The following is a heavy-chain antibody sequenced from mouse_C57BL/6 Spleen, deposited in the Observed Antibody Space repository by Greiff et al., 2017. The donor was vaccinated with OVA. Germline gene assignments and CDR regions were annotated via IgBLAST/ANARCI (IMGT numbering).Heavy chain of an antibody. CDR2: IDPENGDT. V-gene: IGHV14-4*01. Sequence: EVQGVESGAELVRPGASVKLSCTASGFTIKDDYMHWVKQRPEQGLEWIGWIDPENGDTESASKFQGKATITADTSSNTAYLQLSSLTSEDTAVYYCTRQLRGYAMDYWGKGTSVTVSS. CDR3: TRQLRGYAMDY. J-gene: IGHJ4*01. D-gene: IGHD3-2*02. CDR1: GFTIKDDY.